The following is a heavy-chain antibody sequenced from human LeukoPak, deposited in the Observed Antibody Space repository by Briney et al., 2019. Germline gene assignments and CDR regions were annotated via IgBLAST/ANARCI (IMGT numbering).Heavy chain of an antibody. CDR2: IYHSGST. Sequence: SETLSLTCTVSGYSISSGYFWGWIRQPPGKGLEWIGNIYHSGSTYYTPSLKSRVTISADTSKNQFSLKLSSVTAADTAVYYCARVSTRLGSEYWGQGTLVSVSS. CDR1: GYSISSGYF. J-gene: IGHJ4*02. V-gene: IGHV4-38-2*02. CDR3: ARVSTRLGSEY. D-gene: IGHD2-2*01.